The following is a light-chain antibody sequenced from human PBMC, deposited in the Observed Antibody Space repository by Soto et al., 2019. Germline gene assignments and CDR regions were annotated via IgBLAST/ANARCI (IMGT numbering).Light chain of an antibody. CDR1: NVVGIN. V-gene: IGKV3-15*01. CDR3: QQYNDWPPLIT. CDR2: GSS. J-gene: IGKJ5*01. Sequence: EIVMTQSPATLSVSPGEKAPLSGRASNVVGINWAWYQQKSGHAPRLLMYGSSTRATGIPARFSGSGSGTEFTLTISSLQSEDFAVYYCQQYNDWPPLITFGQGTRLEIK.